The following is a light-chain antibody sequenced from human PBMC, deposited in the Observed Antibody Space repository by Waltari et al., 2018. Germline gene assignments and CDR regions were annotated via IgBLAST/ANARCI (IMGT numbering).Light chain of an antibody. J-gene: IGLJ1*01. Sequence: QSALTQPASVSGSPGQSITIYCTGTNNDVGGSTYVSWYQQHPGKAPKLMIYDVTIRPSGVSTRFSGSKSGNTASLTISGLQAEDEADYYCSSYTSNSDPYVFGTGTKVTVL. CDR3: SSYTSNSDPYV. CDR2: DVT. V-gene: IGLV2-14*03. CDR1: NNDVGGSTY.